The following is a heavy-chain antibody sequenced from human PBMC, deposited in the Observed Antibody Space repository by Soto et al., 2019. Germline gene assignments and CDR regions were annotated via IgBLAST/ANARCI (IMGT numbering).Heavy chain of an antibody. V-gene: IGHV5-51*01. D-gene: IGHD6-6*01. CDR1: GYSFTSYW. J-gene: IGHJ6*02. CDR2: IYPGDSDT. Sequence: PGESLKISCKGSGYSFTSYWIGWVRQMPGKGLEWMGIIYPGDSDTRYSPSFQGQVTISADKSISTAYLRWSSLKASDTAMYYCATAAIAARPFYYGMDVWGQGTTVTVSS. CDR3: ATAAIAARPFYYGMDV.